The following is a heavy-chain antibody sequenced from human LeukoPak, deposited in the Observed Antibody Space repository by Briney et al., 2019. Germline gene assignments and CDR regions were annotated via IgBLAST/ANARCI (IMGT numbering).Heavy chain of an antibody. CDR1: GFTFSSYA. Sequence: GGSLRLSCAASGFTFSSYAMHWVRQAPGKGLEWVAVISYDGSNKYYADSVKGRFTISRDNSKNTLYLQMNSLRAEDTAVYYCARDGSGSYYPYYFDYWGQGTLVTVSS. V-gene: IGHV3-30-3*01. CDR3: ARDGSGSYYPYYFDY. J-gene: IGHJ4*02. D-gene: IGHD3-10*01. CDR2: ISYDGSNK.